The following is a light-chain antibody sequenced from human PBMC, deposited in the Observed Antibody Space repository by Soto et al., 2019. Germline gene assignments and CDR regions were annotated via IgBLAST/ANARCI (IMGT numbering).Light chain of an antibody. V-gene: IGLV2-14*01. CDR2: EVS. CDR1: SSDVGGYNY. Sequence: QSVLTQPDSVSGSPGQSITIYCTGTSSDVGGYNYVSWYQQHPGKAPKLIIYEVSNRPSGVSHRFSGSKSGNTASLTISGLQAEDEADYYCSSYTSSYTYVFGSGTKVTV. CDR3: SSYTSSYTYV. J-gene: IGLJ1*01.